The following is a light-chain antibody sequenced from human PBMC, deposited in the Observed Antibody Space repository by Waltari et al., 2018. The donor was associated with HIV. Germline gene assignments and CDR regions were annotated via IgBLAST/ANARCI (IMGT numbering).Light chain of an antibody. CDR1: QSVSNH. CDR2: DAS. V-gene: IGKV3-11*01. Sequence: DTVLTQYPATLSLSPGERATLSCRACQSVSNHVAWYQQKPGQAPRLLIYDASNRATGVPARFSGSRSGTDFTLAISSLDPEDFAVYYCQQRSNWPPEFTFGPGTKVDIK. CDR3: QQRSNWPPEFT. J-gene: IGKJ3*01.